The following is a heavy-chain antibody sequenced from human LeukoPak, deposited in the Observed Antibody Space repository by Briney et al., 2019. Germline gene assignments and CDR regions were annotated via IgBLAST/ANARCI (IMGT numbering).Heavy chain of an antibody. CDR2: INPNSGDT. V-gene: IGHV1-2*02. D-gene: IGHD3/OR15-3a*01. CDR3: ARGYVWIEMGLGY. CDR1: GYTFTGYS. J-gene: IGHJ4*02. Sequence: GASVKVSCKASGYTFTGYSIYWVREAPGQGVEWMGGINPNSGDTNFAQKFQGRVTMTRDTSISTAYMELSGLRSDDTAIYYCARGYVWIEMGLGYWGQGTLVTVSS.